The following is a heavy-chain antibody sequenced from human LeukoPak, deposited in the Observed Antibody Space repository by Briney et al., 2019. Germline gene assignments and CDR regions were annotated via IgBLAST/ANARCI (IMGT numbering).Heavy chain of an antibody. J-gene: IGHJ4*02. Sequence: SGPTLVNPTQTLTLTCTFSGFSLSTSGMCVSWIRQPPGKALEWLARIDWDDDKYYSTSLKTRLTISKDTSKNQVVLTMTNMDPVDTATYYCARMRIAAAGTVGFDYWGQGTLVTVSS. CDR3: ARMRIAAAGTVGFDY. CDR2: IDWDDDK. V-gene: IGHV2-70*11. D-gene: IGHD6-13*01. CDR1: GFSLSTSGMC.